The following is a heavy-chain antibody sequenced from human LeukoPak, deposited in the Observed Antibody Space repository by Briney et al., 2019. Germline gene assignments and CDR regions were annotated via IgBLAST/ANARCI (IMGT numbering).Heavy chain of an antibody. CDR1: GFTFSNYA. D-gene: IGHD6-19*01. V-gene: IGHV3-30*04. CDR3: ARARSGWYLGQFDY. J-gene: IGHJ4*02. CDR2: ISYDGSNE. Sequence: GGSLRLSCAASGFTFSNYAIHWVRQAPGKGLEWVAVISYDGSNEYYADSVKGRFTISRDNSKNTLYLQMNSLRAEDTAVYYCARARSGWYLGQFDYWGQGTLVTVSS.